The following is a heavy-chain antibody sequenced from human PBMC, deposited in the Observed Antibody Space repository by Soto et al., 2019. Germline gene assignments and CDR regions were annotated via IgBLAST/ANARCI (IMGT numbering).Heavy chain of an antibody. CDR2: IYYSGST. V-gene: IGHV4-39*01. J-gene: IGHJ4*02. D-gene: IGHD3-9*01. Sequence: PSETLSLTCTVSGGSISSSSYYWGWIRQPPGKGLEWIGSIYYSGSTYYNPSLKSRVTISVDTSKNQFSLKLSSVTAADTAVYYCARHPRYYDILTTLDYWGQGTLVTVS. CDR1: GGSISSSSYY. CDR3: ARHPRYYDILTTLDY.